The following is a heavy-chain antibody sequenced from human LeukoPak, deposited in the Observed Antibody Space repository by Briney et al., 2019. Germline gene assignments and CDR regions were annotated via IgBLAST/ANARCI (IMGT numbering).Heavy chain of an antibody. D-gene: IGHD5-18*01. V-gene: IGHV3-48*03. Sequence: GGSLRLSCAASGFTFSSYEMNWVRQAPGKGLEWISAISGSSSNVYYAASVRGRFTISRDNAENSLYLQLNTVRAEDTAVYYCARGFRDTAMFLDYWGQGTLVTVSS. CDR3: ARGFRDTAMFLDY. CDR2: ISGSSSNV. CDR1: GFTFSSYE. J-gene: IGHJ4*02.